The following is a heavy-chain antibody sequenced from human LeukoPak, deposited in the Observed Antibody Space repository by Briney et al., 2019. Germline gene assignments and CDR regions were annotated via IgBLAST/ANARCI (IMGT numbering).Heavy chain of an antibody. CDR1: GGSFRGYY. Sequence: SETLSLTCAVYGGSFRGYYWSWIPHPPGKGLEWIGEINHSGSTNYNPSLKSRVTISVDTSKNQFSLKLSSVTAADTAVYYWARGSPGGIVLMVYATDWFDPWGQGTLVTVSS. CDR3: ARGSPGGIVLMVYATDWFDP. J-gene: IGHJ5*02. D-gene: IGHD2-8*01. V-gene: IGHV4-34*01. CDR2: INHSGST.